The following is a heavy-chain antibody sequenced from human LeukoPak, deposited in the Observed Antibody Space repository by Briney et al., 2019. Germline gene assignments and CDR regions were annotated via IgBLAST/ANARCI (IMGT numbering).Heavy chain of an antibody. J-gene: IGHJ4*02. CDR1: GGSISSSTYY. D-gene: IGHD3-10*01. CDR3: ARGGVRGIRGFDY. Sequence: SETLSLTCTVSGGSISSSTYYWSWIRQPPGKGLEWIGEINHSGSTNYNPSLKSRVTISVDTSKNQFSLKLSSVTAADTAVYYCARGGVRGIRGFDYWGQGTLVTVSS. CDR2: INHSGST. V-gene: IGHV4-39*07.